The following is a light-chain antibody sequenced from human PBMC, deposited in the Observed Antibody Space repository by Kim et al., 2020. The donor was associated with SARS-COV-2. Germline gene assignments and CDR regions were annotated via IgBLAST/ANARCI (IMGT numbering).Light chain of an antibody. Sequence: GQRVTISCSSSTSNIGSNSVSWCQQHPGTAPKLLIYRNKQRPSGVANRFSGSRSGTSASLAISRIRTEDEGDFYCATWDDSLRACVFGGGTQLTVL. V-gene: IGLV1-47*01. CDR3: ATWDDSLRACV. CDR2: RNK. J-gene: IGLJ3*02. CDR1: TSNIGSNS.